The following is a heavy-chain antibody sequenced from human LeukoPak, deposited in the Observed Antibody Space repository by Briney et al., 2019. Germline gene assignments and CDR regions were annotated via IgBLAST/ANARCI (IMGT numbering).Heavy chain of an antibody. D-gene: IGHD5-24*01. V-gene: IGHV3-43*02. CDR3: AKEPVEMATIGEVDAFDI. J-gene: IGHJ3*02. CDR1: GFTFDDYA. CDR2: IRGDGGST. Sequence: GGSLRLSCAAAGFTFDDYAMHWVRQAPGKGLEWVSLIRGDGGSTYYADSVKGRFTISRDNSKNSLYLQMNSLRTEDTALYYCAKEPVEMATIGEVDAFDIWGQGTMVTVSS.